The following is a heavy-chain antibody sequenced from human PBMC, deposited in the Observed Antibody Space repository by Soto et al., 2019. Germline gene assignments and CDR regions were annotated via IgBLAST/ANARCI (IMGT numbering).Heavy chain of an antibody. CDR1: GGTFSSYA. J-gene: IGHJ6*02. CDR3: ASTERSSQPINYYYYGMDV. D-gene: IGHD2-2*01. Sequence: QVQLVQSGAEVKKPGSSVKVSCKASGGTFSSYAISWVRQAPGQGLEWMGGIIPIFGTANYAQKFQGRVTITADESTSTAYMELSSLRSEDTAVYYCASTERSSQPINYYYYGMDVWGQGTTVTVSS. CDR2: IIPIFGTA. V-gene: IGHV1-69*01.